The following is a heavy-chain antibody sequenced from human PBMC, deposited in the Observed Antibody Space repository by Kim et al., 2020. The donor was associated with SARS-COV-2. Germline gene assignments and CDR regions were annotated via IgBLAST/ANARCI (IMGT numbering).Heavy chain of an antibody. CDR2: INAGNGNT. Sequence: ASVKVSCKASGYTFTSYAMHWVRQAPGQRLEWMGWINAGNGNTKYSQKFQGRVTITRDTSASTAYMELSSLRSEDTAVYYCARERWDDFWSGWENYYYYYGMDVWGPGTTVTVSS. CDR1: GYTFTSYA. CDR3: ARERWDDFWSGWENYYYYYGMDV. J-gene: IGHJ6*02. D-gene: IGHD3-3*01. V-gene: IGHV1-3*01.